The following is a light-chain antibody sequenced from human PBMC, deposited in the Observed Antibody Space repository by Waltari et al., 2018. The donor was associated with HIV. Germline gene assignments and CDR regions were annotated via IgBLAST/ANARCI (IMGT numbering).Light chain of an antibody. CDR2: GNT. V-gene: IGLV1-40*01. Sequence: QSVLTQPPSVSGAPGQRVTIPCTGSSSNIGAGFDVHWYQHLPGTAPKLLLYGNTNRPSGVPDRFYGSKSGTSASLAITGLQAEDEADYYCQSYDSSLSGLLFGGGTKLTVL. CDR1: SSNIGAGFD. J-gene: IGLJ2*01. CDR3: QSYDSSLSGLL.